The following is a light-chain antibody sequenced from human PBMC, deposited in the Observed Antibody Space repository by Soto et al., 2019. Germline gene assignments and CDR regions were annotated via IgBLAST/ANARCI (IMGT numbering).Light chain of an antibody. Sequence: ESVLTLSPGTLSLSPGDRATLSCSASQTVSSNFLAWYQQRPGQAPRLLIYDASNRATGIPARFSGSGSGTDFTLTISSLEPEDFAVYYCQQRSNWITFGQGTRLEI. CDR2: DAS. J-gene: IGKJ5*01. CDR1: QTVSSNF. CDR3: QQRSNWIT. V-gene: IGKV3D-20*02.